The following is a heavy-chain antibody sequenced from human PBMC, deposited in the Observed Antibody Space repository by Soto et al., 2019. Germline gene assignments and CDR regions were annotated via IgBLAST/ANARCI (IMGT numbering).Heavy chain of an antibody. CDR2: IIPFRGTT. V-gene: IGHV1-69*01. Sequence: QAQLVQSGPEVKKPGSSVKVSCKASGGTFNRVSLCWVRQAPGQGFEWMGEIIPFRGTTNYAPKFLGRVTITADESTGTSYMDLGSLTSEDTAVYFCARTHFYETGGVFDYFASWGQGTVVTVSS. D-gene: IGHD3-22*01. CDR1: GGTFNRVS. CDR3: ARTHFYETGGVFDYFAS. J-gene: IGHJ4*02.